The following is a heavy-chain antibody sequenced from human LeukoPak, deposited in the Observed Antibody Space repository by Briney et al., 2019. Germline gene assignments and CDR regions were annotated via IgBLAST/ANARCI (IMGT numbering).Heavy chain of an antibody. V-gene: IGHV1-69*13. Sequence: SVKVSCKASGGTFSSYAISWVRQAPGQGLEWMGGIIPIFGTANYAQKFQGRVTITADESTSTAYMELSSLRSEDTAVYYCATSPTYYYDSSGYSAFDIWGQGTMVTVSS. CDR1: GGTFSSYA. D-gene: IGHD3-22*01. J-gene: IGHJ3*02. CDR2: IIPIFGTA. CDR3: ATSPTYYYDSSGYSAFDI.